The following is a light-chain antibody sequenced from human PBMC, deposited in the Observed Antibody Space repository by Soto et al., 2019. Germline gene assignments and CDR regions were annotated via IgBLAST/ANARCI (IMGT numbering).Light chain of an antibody. CDR2: DAS. Sequence: GLTQSPVTLSLSPGERATLSCRASRSVSGYVAWYQQKPGQAPRLLIYDASSRATGIPDRFSGGGSGTDFTLTISRLEPEDFAVYYCQQFSSYPLTFGGGTKVDNK. CDR3: QQFSSYPLT. CDR1: RSVSGY. J-gene: IGKJ4*01. V-gene: IGKV3-20*01.